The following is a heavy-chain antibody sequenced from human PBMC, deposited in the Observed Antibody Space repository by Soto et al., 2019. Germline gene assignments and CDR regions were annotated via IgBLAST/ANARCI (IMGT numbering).Heavy chain of an antibody. D-gene: IGHD5-12*01. CDR1: GGSISSGGYS. CDR3: AAGGGLPRYY. J-gene: IGHJ4*02. CDR2: IYHSGST. V-gene: IGHV4-30-2*01. Sequence: QLQLQESGSGLVKPSQTLSLTCAVSGGSISSGGYSWSWIRQPPGKGLEWIGYIYHSGSTYYNPSLTSRVTLSVDRSTIQLSLKLSSVTAADTAVYYCAAGGGLPRYYWGQGTLVTVSS.